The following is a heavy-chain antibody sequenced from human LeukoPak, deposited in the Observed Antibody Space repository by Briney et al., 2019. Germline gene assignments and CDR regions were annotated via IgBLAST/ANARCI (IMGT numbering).Heavy chain of an antibody. J-gene: IGHJ4*02. CDR1: GGSISSYY. CDR3: ARTGGHSSYPRQIDY. V-gene: IGHV4-59*01. Sequence: SETLSLTCTVPGGSISSYYWSWIRQPPGKGLEWIGYIYYSGSTNYNPSLKSRVTISVDTSKNQFSLKLSSVTAADTAVYYCARTGGHSSYPRQIDYWGQGTLVTVSS. D-gene: IGHD3-16*02. CDR2: IYYSGST.